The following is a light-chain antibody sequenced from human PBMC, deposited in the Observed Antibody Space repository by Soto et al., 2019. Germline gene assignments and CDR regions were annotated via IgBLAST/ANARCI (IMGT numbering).Light chain of an antibody. V-gene: IGKV3-20*01. J-gene: IGKJ2*01. CDR2: GAS. CDR3: QQYGSSHPYT. CDR1: QRVSSY. Sequence: EIVMTQSPVTLSVSPWERATLSCRASQRVSSYLAWYQQKPGQAPRLLIYGASSRATGIPDRFSGSGSGTDFTLTISRLEPEDFAVYYCQQYGSSHPYTFGQGTKLEIK.